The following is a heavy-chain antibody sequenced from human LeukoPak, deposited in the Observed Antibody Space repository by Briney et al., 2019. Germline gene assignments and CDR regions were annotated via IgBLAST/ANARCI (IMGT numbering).Heavy chain of an antibody. V-gene: IGHV3-21*01. CDR3: VSEGFHDLYFDY. Sequence: PGGSLRLSCAASGFTFSSYGMHWVRQAPGKGLEWVSSISISSGHIYYADSVKGRFTISRDNAKNSLYLQMNSLRAEDTAVFYCVSEGFHDLYFDYWGQGTLVTVSS. CDR2: ISISSGHI. CDR1: GFTFSSYG. J-gene: IGHJ4*02. D-gene: IGHD2-21*02.